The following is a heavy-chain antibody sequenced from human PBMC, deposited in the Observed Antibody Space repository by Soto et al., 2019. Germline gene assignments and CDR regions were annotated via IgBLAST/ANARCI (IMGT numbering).Heavy chain of an antibody. J-gene: IGHJ5*02. CDR2: ISAYNGNT. CDR1: GYTFTSYG. Sequence: ASVKVSCKASGYTFTSYGISWVRQAPGQGLEWMGWISAYNGNTNYAQKLQGRVTMTTDTSTSTAYMDLRSLRSDDTAVYYCARDPGYSSSSNWFDPWGQGTLVTVSS. CDR3: ARDPGYSSSSNWFDP. V-gene: IGHV1-18*04. D-gene: IGHD6-6*01.